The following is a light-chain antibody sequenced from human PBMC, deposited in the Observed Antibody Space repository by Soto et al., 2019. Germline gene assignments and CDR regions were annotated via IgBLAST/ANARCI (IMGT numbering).Light chain of an antibody. CDR1: SSDVGGYNF. CDR3: SSYTSISTYV. Sequence: QSVLTQPASVSGSPGQSITISCTGTSSDVGGYNFVSWYQQHPDKAPKLMIYDVTNRPSGVSNRFSGSKSGNTALLTISGLQAEDEADYYCSSYTSISTYVFGTGTKVTVL. V-gene: IGLV2-14*01. J-gene: IGLJ1*01. CDR2: DVT.